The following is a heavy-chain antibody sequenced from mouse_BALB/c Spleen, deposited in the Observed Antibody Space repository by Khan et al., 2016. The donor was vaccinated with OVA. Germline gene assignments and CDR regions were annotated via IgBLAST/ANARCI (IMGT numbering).Heavy chain of an antibody. CDR1: GYTFTDFT. V-gene: IGHV1S137*01. J-gene: IGHJ3*01. CDR3: KRGGGGNSFAY. Sequence: QVQLQQSGAELVRPGVSVKISCKGSGYTFTDFTLHWVKQSHAMSLEWIGVISTYYGDATYNQRFKDKATMTVDKSSSTAYMVLARLTYEDSAIYYFKRGGGGNSFAYWGQGTLVTVSA. D-gene: IGHD2-12*01. CDR2: ISTYYGDA.